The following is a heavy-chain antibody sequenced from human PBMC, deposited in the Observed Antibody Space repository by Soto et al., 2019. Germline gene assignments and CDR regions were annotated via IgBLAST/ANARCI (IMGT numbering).Heavy chain of an antibody. CDR3: TTDRGDLWQVDY. Sequence: AGGALRLSCAASGFTFSNAWVSWVRQAPGKGLEWVGRIKSKTDGGTTDYAAPVKGRFTISRDDSKNTLYLQMNSLKTEDTAVYYCTTDRGDLWQVDYWGQGTLVTVSS. D-gene: IGHD2-21*02. J-gene: IGHJ4*02. V-gene: IGHV3-15*01. CDR2: IKSKTDGGTT. CDR1: GFTFSNAW.